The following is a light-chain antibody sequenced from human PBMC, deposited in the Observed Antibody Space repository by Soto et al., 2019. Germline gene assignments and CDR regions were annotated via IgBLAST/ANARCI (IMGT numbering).Light chain of an antibody. CDR3: SSYTSSSPYV. CDR1: SSDVGGYNY. J-gene: IGLJ1*01. CDR2: EVS. V-gene: IGLV2-14*01. Sequence: QSALTQPASVSGSPVQSITISCTGTSSDVGGYNYVSWYQQHPGKAPKLMIYEVSNRPSGVSNRLSGSKSGNTASLTISGLQAEDEADYYCSSYTSSSPYVFGTGSKVTVL.